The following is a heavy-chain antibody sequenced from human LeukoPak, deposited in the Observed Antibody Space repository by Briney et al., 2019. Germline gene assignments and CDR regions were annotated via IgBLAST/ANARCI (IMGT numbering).Heavy chain of an antibody. V-gene: IGHV1-69*05. Sequence: ASVNVSRKASGGTFSSYAISWVRQAPGQGLEWMGGIIPIFGTANYAQKFQGRVTITTDESTSTAYMELSSLGSEDTAVYYCSRATARGQYYYYMDVWGKGTTVTVSS. CDR1: GGTFSSYA. D-gene: IGHD2-21*02. J-gene: IGHJ6*03. CDR3: SRATARGQYYYYMDV. CDR2: IIPIFGTA.